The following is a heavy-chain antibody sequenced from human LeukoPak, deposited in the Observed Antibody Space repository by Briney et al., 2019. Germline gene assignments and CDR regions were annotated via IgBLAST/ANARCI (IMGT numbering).Heavy chain of an antibody. CDR3: AREGAVRGYYFDY. Sequence: PGGSLRLSCAASGFTFSCYEMNWVRQAPGKWLEWVSYISSSGSIIYYADSVKGRFTISRDNAKNSLYLQMNSLRAEDTAVYYCAREGAVRGYYFDYWGQGTLVTVSS. D-gene: IGHD1-26*01. CDR2: ISSSGSII. J-gene: IGHJ4*02. CDR1: GFTFSCYE. V-gene: IGHV3-48*03.